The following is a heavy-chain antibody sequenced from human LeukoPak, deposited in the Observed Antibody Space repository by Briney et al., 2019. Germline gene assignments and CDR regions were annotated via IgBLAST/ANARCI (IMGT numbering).Heavy chain of an antibody. CDR2: ISSSSSYI. V-gene: IGHV3-21*01. J-gene: IGHJ6*03. D-gene: IGHD3-3*01. CDR3: ARAHTIFGVVIYYYYYMDV. Sequence: RAGGSLRLSCAAPGFTFSSYSMNWVRQAPGKGLEWVSSISSSSSYIYYADSVKGRFTISRDNAKNSLYLQMNSLRAEDTAVYYCARAHTIFGVVIYYYYYMDVWGKGTTVTVSS. CDR1: GFTFSSYS.